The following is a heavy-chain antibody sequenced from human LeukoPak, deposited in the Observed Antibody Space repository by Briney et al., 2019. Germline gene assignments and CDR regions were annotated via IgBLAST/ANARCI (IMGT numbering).Heavy chain of an antibody. J-gene: IGHJ4*02. CDR1: GGSISSHY. CDR2: IYYSGST. D-gene: IGHD3-3*01. Sequence: SETLSLTCTVSGGSISSHYWSWIRQPPGKGLEWIGYIYYSGSTNYNPSLKSRVTISVDTSRNQFSLKRSSVTAADTAVYYCARSIVDFWSGRSYYFDYWGQGTLVTVSS. CDR3: ARSIVDFWSGRSYYFDY. V-gene: IGHV4-59*11.